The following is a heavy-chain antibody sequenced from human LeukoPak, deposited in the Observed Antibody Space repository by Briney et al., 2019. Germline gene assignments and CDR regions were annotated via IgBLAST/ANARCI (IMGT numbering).Heavy chain of an antibody. CDR3: SRSSVEQQLADDFDI. V-gene: IGHV1-8*01. Sequence: ASVKVSCKASGYTFTSYDINWVRKATGPGLELMGWMNPNSGNTGYEQKFQGRVTMTRNTSISTAYMELISLRTEDNTVVYYSRSSVEQQLADDFDIWGQGTMVTVSS. D-gene: IGHD6-13*01. CDR2: MNPNSGNT. J-gene: IGHJ3*02. CDR1: GYTFTSYD.